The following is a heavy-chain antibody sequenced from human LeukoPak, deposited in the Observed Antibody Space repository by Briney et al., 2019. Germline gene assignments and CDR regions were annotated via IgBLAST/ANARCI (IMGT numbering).Heavy chain of an antibody. CDR3: AREMALADIKCHDY. D-gene: IGHD6-19*01. CDR2: INANNGGT. J-gene: IGHJ4*02. Sequence: ASVKVSCKASGYTFTGYYMHWVRQAPGQGLEWVGWINANNGGTHYPQKFQGRVTMTRDTSISTAYMELSSLRSDDTAVYYCAREMALADIKCHDYWGQGTLVTVSS. V-gene: IGHV1-2*02. CDR1: GYTFTGYY.